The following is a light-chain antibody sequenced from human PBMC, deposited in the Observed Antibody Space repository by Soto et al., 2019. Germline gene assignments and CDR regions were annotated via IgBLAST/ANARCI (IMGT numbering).Light chain of an antibody. Sequence: DIQMTQSPSTLSASIGDRVTITCRASQSISTWLAWYQQKPGKAPKLLISQASSLESGAPSRFSGSGSGTEFTLSISSLQPDDSATYYCQQYNSFPLTLGGGTKVDIK. V-gene: IGKV1-5*03. CDR1: QSISTW. J-gene: IGKJ4*01. CDR2: QAS. CDR3: QQYNSFPLT.